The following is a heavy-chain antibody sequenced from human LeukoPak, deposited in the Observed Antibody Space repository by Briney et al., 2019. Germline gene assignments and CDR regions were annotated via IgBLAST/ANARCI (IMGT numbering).Heavy chain of an antibody. Sequence: GGSLRLSCAASGFTFSSYAMHWVRQAPGKGLEWVAVISYDGSNKYYADSVKGRFTISRDNSKNTLYLQMNSLRAEDTAVYYCARDAARHDFWSGYYYYYYYMDVWGKGTTVTVSS. CDR1: GFTFSSYA. V-gene: IGHV3-30*01. D-gene: IGHD3-3*01. CDR2: ISYDGSNK. J-gene: IGHJ6*03. CDR3: ARDAARHDFWSGYYYYYYYMDV.